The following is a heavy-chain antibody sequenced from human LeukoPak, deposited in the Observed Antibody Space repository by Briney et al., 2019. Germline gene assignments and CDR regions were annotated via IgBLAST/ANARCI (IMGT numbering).Heavy chain of an antibody. CDR2: ISGSGGST. J-gene: IGHJ4*02. V-gene: IGHV3-23*01. D-gene: IGHD3-22*01. Sequence: GGSLRLSCAASGFTFRSYAMSWVRQAPGKGLEWVSAISGSGGSTYYADSVKGRFTISRDNSKHTLYLQMNSLRAEDPAVYYCAKAPVGANYYDSSGYFDYWGQGTLVTVSS. CDR1: GFTFRSYA. CDR3: AKAPVGANYYDSSGYFDY.